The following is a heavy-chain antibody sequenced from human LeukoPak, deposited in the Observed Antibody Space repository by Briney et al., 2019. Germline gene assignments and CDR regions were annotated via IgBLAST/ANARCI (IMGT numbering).Heavy chain of an antibody. V-gene: IGHV5-51*01. Sequence: GESLKISCKGSGYNFATCWIGWVRQRPGKGLEWMGIIYPGDSDTKYSPSFQGQVTISADKSISTAYLQWSSLKASDTAMYYCARTGYTSGWFVGSFDYWGQGTLGTVSS. CDR1: GYNFATCW. J-gene: IGHJ4*02. CDR3: ARTGYTSGWFVGSFDY. D-gene: IGHD6-19*01. CDR2: IYPGDSDT.